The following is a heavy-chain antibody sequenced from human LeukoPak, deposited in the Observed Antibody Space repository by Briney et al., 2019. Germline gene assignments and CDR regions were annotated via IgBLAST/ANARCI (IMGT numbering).Heavy chain of an antibody. D-gene: IGHD2-2*01. CDR3: ATSGYQLLSDNWFDP. V-gene: IGHV1-69*06. CDR1: GGTFSSYA. J-gene: IGHJ5*02. Sequence: SVKVSCKASGGTFSSYAISWVRQAPGQGLEWMGGIIPIFGAANYAQKFQGRVTMTEDTSTDTAYMELSSLRSEDTAVYYCATSGYQLLSDNWFDPWGQGTLVTVSS. CDR2: IIPIFGAA.